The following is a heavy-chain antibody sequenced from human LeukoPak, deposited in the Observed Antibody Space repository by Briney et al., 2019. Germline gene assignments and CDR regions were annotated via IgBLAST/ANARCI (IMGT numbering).Heavy chain of an antibody. CDR2: INRDGRST. CDR1: GFTFSNYW. CDR3: ALPLRDGDFYFDY. V-gene: IGHV3-74*01. D-gene: IGHD4-17*01. Sequence: GGSLRLSCAASGFTFSNYWMHWVRQAPGKGLVWVSRINRDGRSTNYADSVKGRFTISRDSAKNTVFLQMNSLRAEDTAVYYCALPLRDGDFYFDYWGQGALVTVSS. J-gene: IGHJ4*02.